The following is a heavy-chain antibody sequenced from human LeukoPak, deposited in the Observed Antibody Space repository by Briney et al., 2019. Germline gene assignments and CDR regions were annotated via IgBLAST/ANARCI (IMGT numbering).Heavy chain of an antibody. V-gene: IGHV3-30-3*01. J-gene: IGHJ4*02. CDR2: ISDDGSNK. CDR3: ARGDLGL. CDR1: GFSFSSYA. Sequence: GGSLRLSCAAFGFSFSSYAMTWVRQAPGKGLEWVAVISDDGSNKYYADSVKGRFTISRDNAKNSLYLQMNSLRAEDTAVYYCARGDLGLWGQGTLVTVSS.